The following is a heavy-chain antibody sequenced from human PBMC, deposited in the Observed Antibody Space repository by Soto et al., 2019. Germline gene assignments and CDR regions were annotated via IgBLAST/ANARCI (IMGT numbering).Heavy chain of an antibody. D-gene: IGHD3-22*01. CDR2: IYYSGST. J-gene: IGHJ5*02. Sequence: SETLSLTCTVSGGSISSGGYYWSWIRQHPGKGLEWIGYIYYSGSTYYNPSLKSRVTISVDTSKNQFSLKLSSVTAADTAVYYCARGLYYYDRSGYSWFAPSGQGTLVTLSS. CDR3: ARGLYYYDRSGYSWFAP. CDR1: GGSISSGGYY. V-gene: IGHV4-31*03.